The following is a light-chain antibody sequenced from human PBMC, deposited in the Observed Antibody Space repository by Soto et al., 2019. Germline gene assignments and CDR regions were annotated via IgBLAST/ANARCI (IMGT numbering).Light chain of an antibody. CDR1: QSISSW. Sequence: DFQMTQSPSTLSASVGDRVTITCRASQSISSWLAWYQQKPGKAPKLLIYKASSLQSGVPSRFSGNGSGTEFTLTISGLQPDDFATYYCQQYHSFPLTFGGGTKVEIK. CDR3: QQYHSFPLT. CDR2: KAS. J-gene: IGKJ4*01. V-gene: IGKV1-5*03.